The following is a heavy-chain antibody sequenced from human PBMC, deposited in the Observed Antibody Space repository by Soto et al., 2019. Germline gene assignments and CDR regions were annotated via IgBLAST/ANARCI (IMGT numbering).Heavy chain of an antibody. Sequence: PSETLSLTCTVSGGSISSSSYYWGWIRQPPGKGLEWIGSIYYSGSTYYNPSLKSRVTISVDTSKNQFSLKLSSVTAADTAVYYAVAGYYYYYYGMDVWGQGTTVTVPS. CDR2: IYYSGST. J-gene: IGHJ6*02. V-gene: IGHV4-39*01. D-gene: IGHD6-19*01. CDR1: GGSISSSSYY. CDR3: VAGYYYYYYGMDV.